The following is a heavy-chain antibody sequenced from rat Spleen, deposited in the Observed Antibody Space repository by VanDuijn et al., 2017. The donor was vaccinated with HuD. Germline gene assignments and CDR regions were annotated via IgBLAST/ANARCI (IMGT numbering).Heavy chain of an antibody. Sequence: EVQLVESGGGLVQPGRSLKLSCAASGFTFSDYDMAWVRQAPTAGLEWVATISYGDSSGHSGTYYRDPVKGRFTISRDNTKNTLYLQMDNLRSEDTATYYCARAGYLRDWYFDFWGPGTMVTVSS. D-gene: IGHD2-2*01. CDR2: ISYGDSSGHSGT. J-gene: IGHJ1*01. V-gene: IGHV5-29*01. CDR3: ARAGYLRDWYFDF. CDR1: GFTFSDYD.